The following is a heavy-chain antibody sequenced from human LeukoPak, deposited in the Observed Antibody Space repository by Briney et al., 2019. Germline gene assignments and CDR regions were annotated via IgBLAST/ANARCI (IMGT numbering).Heavy chain of an antibody. CDR1: GGSFSGYY. CDR3: AANSADYNTLGSSYKV. D-gene: IGHD3-10*01. V-gene: IGHV4-34*01. CDR2: ISYSGTT. Sequence: PSETLSLTCAVYGGSFSGYYWSWIRQSSGKGLEWIATISYSGTTYYNPSLKSRVTISVDTSKNHFSLRLSSVTAADTAVYYCAANSADYNTLGSSYKVWGQGSLVTVSS. J-gene: IGHJ4*02.